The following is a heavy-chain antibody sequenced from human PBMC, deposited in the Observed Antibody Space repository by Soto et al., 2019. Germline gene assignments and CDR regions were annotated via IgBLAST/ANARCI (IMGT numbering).Heavy chain of an antibody. CDR1: GFTFNKYA. V-gene: IGHV3-23*01. J-gene: IGHJ4*02. CDR2: ISGSGDIT. Sequence: EVQVLESGGGLVQPGGSVTLSCAASGFTFNKYAMNWVRQAPGKGPDWVSSISGSGDITYYAGSVRGRFTISRDNSKNTLYLQMNSLRAEDTAIYYCAKDRGDGYPYLDYWGQGTLVSVSS. D-gene: IGHD2-21*01. CDR3: AKDRGDGYPYLDY.